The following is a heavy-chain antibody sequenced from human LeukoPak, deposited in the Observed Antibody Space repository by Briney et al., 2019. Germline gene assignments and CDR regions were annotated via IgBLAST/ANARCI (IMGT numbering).Heavy chain of an antibody. D-gene: IGHD3-22*01. Sequence: SETLPLTCTASGGSISSYYWSWIRQPPGKGLEWIGYIYYSGSTNYNPSLKSRVTISVDTSKNQFSLKLSSVTAADTAVYYCARGFYDSSGYDYWGQGTLVTVSS. CDR1: GGSISSYY. V-gene: IGHV4-59*01. CDR2: IYYSGST. CDR3: ARGFYDSSGYDY. J-gene: IGHJ4*02.